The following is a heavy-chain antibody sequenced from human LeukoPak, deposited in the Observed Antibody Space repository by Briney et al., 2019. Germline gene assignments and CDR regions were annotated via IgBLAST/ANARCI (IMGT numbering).Heavy chain of an antibody. J-gene: IGHJ4*02. V-gene: IGHV3-48*04. CDR2: ISSSSSTI. CDR3: ARAVYCSGGSCYGFDY. Sequence: GGSLRLSCAASGFTFSSYSMNWVRQAPGKGLEWVSYISSSSSTIYYADSVKGRFTISRDNAKNSLYLQMNSLRAEGTAVYYCARAVYCSGGSCYGFDYWGQGTLVTVSS. D-gene: IGHD2-15*01. CDR1: GFTFSSYS.